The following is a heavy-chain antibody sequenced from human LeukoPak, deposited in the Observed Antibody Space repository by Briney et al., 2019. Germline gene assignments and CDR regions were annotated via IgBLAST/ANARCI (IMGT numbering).Heavy chain of an antibody. Sequence: GGSLRLSCAASGFTFSSYSMNWVRQAPGKGPEWVSSIPSSSSYIYYADSVKGRFTISRDNAKNSLYLQMNSLRAEDTAVYYCARDDGDYVWGSYRPTIDYWGQGTLVTVSS. CDR3: ARDDGDYVWGSYRPTIDY. CDR1: GFTFSSYS. V-gene: IGHV3-21*01. D-gene: IGHD3-16*02. CDR2: IPSSSSYI. J-gene: IGHJ4*02.